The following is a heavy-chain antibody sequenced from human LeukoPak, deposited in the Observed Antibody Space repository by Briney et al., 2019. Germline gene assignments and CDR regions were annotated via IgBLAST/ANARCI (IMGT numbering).Heavy chain of an antibody. D-gene: IGHD1/OR15-1a*01. CDR2: IYHSGST. V-gene: IGHV4-30-2*01. CDR1: GGSISSGGYY. Sequence: SQTLSLTCTVSGGSISSGGYYWSWIRQPPGKGLEWIGYIYHSGSTYYNPSLKSRVTISVDTSKNQFSLKLSSVTAADTAVYYCARQIEQYFDYWGQGTLVTVSS. J-gene: IGHJ4*02. CDR3: ARQIEQYFDY.